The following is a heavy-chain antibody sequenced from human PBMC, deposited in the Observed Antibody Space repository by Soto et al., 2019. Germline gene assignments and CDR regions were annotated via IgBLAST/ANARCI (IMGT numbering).Heavy chain of an antibody. D-gene: IGHD6-13*01. V-gene: IGHV5-51*03. CDR1: GYSFTTYW. Sequence: PGESLKISCKASGYSFTTYWIWWVRQMPGKGLEWMGIIYPGDSDTRYSPSFQGQVTISADKSISTAYLQWSSLKASDSAMFYCARKDIAGNSVDFWGQGTLVTVSS. CDR2: IYPGDSDT. J-gene: IGHJ4*02. CDR3: ARKDIAGNSVDF.